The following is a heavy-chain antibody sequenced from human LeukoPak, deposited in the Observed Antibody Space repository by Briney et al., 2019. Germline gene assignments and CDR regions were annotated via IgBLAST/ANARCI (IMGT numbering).Heavy chain of an antibody. CDR2: IRQDGSDK. J-gene: IGHJ4*02. Sequence: GGSLRLSCAASGFSFSSYWMSWVRQAPGKGLEWVANIRQDGSDKYYVDSVKGRFTISRDNAKNSLYLQMNSLRAEDTALYYCAKGRELLSAVDYWGQGTLVTVSS. D-gene: IGHD1-26*01. V-gene: IGHV3-7*03. CDR1: GFSFSSYW. CDR3: AKGRELLSAVDY.